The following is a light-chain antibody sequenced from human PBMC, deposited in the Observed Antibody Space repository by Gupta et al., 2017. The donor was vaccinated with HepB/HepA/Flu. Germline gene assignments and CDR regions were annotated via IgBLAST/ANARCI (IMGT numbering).Light chain of an antibody. CDR3: QQDDNWALT. CDR1: QHVGTN. CDR2: GAS. Sequence: EVILTQSPIILSVSPGDRVTLSCRASQHVGTNLAWYQQKVGQAPRLLVYGASSRATSIPARFIGSGSETEFSLIINSLQSEDFAIYCCQQDDNWALTFGWGTIVE. V-gene: IGKV3-15*01. J-gene: IGKJ4*01.